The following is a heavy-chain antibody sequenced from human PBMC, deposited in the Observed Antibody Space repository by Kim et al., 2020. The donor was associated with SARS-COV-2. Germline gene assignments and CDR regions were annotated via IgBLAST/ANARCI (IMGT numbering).Heavy chain of an antibody. D-gene: IGHD3-10*01. Sequence: SRGTISVDTSKNQFSLKLSSVTAADTAVYYCARAPGSGWFGELLPIGMDVWGQGTTVTVSS. J-gene: IGHJ6*02. V-gene: IGHV4-59*01. CDR3: ARAPGSGWFGELLPIGMDV.